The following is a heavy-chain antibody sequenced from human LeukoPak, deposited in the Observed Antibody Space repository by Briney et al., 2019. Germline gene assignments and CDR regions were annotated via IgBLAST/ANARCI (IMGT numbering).Heavy chain of an antibody. D-gene: IGHD3-3*01. Sequence: SVKVSCKASGGTFSSYAISWVRQAPRQGLEWMGGIIPIFGTANYAQKFQGRVTITAEESTSTAYMELSSLRSEDTAVYYCARAPYYDFCSGYSYFDYWGQGTLVTVSS. CDR1: GGTFSSYA. CDR2: IIPIFGTA. CDR3: ARAPYYDFCSGYSYFDY. J-gene: IGHJ4*02. V-gene: IGHV1-69*13.